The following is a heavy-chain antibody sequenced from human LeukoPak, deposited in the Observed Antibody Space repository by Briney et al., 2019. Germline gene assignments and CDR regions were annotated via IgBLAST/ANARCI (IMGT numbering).Heavy chain of an antibody. J-gene: IGHJ4*02. Sequence: PSETLPLTCSVSGGSITSYYWSWVRQPAGKGLEWIGRISASGSTNYNPSLESRVTMSVATSKNQFSLKLTSVTAADTAIYYCAREGRSSTPGYWGQGTLVTVSS. CDR3: AREGRSSTPGY. CDR2: ISASGST. V-gene: IGHV4-4*07. D-gene: IGHD2-15*01. CDR1: GGSITSYY.